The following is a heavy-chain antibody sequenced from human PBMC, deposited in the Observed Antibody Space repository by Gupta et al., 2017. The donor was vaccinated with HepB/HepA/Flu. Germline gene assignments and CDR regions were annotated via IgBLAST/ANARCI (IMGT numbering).Heavy chain of an antibody. V-gene: IGHV3-7*01. CDR2: IKQDGSEK. CDR1: GFTLSSYF. D-gene: IGHD3-10*01. Sequence: EVQLVESGGGLGQPGGSRTPSCAASGFTLSSYFMSWVRQAPGKGLEWVANIKQDGSEKYYVDSVKGRFTISRDNAKNSLYLQMNSLRAEDTAVYYCARGKEVWFGADFDYWGQGTLVTVSS. CDR3: ARGKEVWFGADFDY. J-gene: IGHJ4*02.